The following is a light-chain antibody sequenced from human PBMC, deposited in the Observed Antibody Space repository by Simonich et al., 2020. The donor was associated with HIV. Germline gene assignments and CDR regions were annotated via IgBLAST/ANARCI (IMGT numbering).Light chain of an antibody. V-gene: IGKV4-1*01. CDR2: WAS. CDR1: QSVLYSSNNKNY. J-gene: IGKJ1*01. CDR3: QQYNNYPKT. Sequence: DIVMTQSPDSLAVSLGERATINCKSSQSVLYSSNNKNYLAWYQQKPGHPPNLLIYWASTRESGVPDRFSASGSGTDFTLTISSLQAEDVAIYYCQQYNNYPKTFGQGTKVEIK.